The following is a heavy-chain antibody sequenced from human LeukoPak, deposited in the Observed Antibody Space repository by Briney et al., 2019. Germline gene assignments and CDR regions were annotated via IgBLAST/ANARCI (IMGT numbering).Heavy chain of an antibody. V-gene: IGHV3-48*01. CDR2: ISSSSSTI. CDR3: ASPYSSSWSSRYYFDY. D-gene: IGHD6-13*01. CDR1: GFTFSSYS. J-gene: IGHJ4*02. Sequence: GGSLRLSCAASGFTFSSYSMNWVRQAPGKGLEWVSYISSSSSTIYYADSVKGRFTISRDNSKNTLYLQMNSLRAEDTAAYYCASPYSSSWSSRYYFDYWGQGTLVTVSS.